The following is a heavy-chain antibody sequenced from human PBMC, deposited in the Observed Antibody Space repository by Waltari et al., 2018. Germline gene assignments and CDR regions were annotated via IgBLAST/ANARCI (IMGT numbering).Heavy chain of an antibody. J-gene: IGHJ4*02. Sequence: EEQLVESGGGLVQPGGSLRLSCAASGFTFRGYWMTWVRQAPGKGLEWVANMNQDGSKINYVDSVKGRFSISRDNVKNTVYLQMDRLRADDTAVYYCARATGPDIWGQGTLVTVSS. CDR1: GFTFRGYW. D-gene: IGHD1-1*01. V-gene: IGHV3-7*03. CDR3: ARATGPDI. CDR2: MNQDGSKI.